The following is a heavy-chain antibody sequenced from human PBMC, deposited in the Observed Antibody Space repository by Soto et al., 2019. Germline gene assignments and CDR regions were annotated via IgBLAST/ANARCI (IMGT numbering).Heavy chain of an antibody. CDR2: ISSSSSYI. CDR3: ARETSEEAFDI. Sequence: PGGSLRLSCAASGFTFSSYSMNWVRQAPGKGLEWVSSISSSSSYIYYVDSVKGRFTISRDNAKNSLYLQMNSLRAEDTAVYYCARETSEEAFDIWGQGTMVTVSS. V-gene: IGHV3-21*01. J-gene: IGHJ3*02. CDR1: GFTFSSYS.